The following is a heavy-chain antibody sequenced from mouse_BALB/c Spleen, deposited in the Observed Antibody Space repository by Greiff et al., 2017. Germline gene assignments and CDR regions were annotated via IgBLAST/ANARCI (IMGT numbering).Heavy chain of an antibody. V-gene: IGHV3-2*02. CDR3: ARNLVLFDY. Sequence: EVKLQESGPGLVKPSQSLSLTCTVTGYSITSDYAWNWIRQFPGNKLEWMGYISYSGSTSYNPSLKSRISITRDTSKNQFFLQLNSVTTEDTATYYCARNLVLFDYWGQGTTLTVSS. CDR2: ISYSGST. J-gene: IGHJ2*01. CDR1: GYSITSDYA.